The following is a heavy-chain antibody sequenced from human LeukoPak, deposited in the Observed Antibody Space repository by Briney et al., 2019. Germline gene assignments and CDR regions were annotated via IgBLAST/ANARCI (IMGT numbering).Heavy chain of an antibody. CDR3: ATWYGGNYYFDY. V-gene: IGHV1-24*01. Sequence: ASVKVSCKASGYTFTTYYMHWVRQAPGQGLEWMGGFDPEDGEKVYAQRFQGRVAMTEDRSTDTAYLELRSLRSEDTATYYCATWYGGNYYFDYWGQGTLVTVSS. CDR1: GYTFTTYY. J-gene: IGHJ4*02. D-gene: IGHD1-26*01. CDR2: FDPEDGEK.